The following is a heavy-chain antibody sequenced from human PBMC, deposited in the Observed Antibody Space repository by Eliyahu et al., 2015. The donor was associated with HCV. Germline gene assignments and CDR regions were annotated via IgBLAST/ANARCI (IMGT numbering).Heavy chain of an antibody. CDR2: ISIGVSTI. V-gene: IGHV3-48*02. J-gene: IGHJ4*02. D-gene: IGHD3-10*01. CDR1: GFTFSSYN. CDR3: ARASSWAGLAPSGVY. Sequence: EVQLVESGGGLVQPGGSLRLSCAASGFTFSSYNMNWVRQAPGKGLEWVSYISIGVSTIYYADSVKGRFTISRDNAKNSLYLQMNSLRDEDTAVYYCARASSWAGLAPSGVYWGQGTLVTVSS.